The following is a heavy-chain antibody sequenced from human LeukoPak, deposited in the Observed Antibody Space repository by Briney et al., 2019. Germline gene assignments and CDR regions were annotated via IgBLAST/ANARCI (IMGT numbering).Heavy chain of an antibody. Sequence: ASVKVSRKASGYTFTSHGFSWVRQAPGQGLEWMGWINTYIGNTNYAQKFQGRVTVTTDTSTSTAYMELRSLRSDDTAVYYCARDDYYDSSGYYTLWGQGTLVTVSS. CDR1: GYTFTSHG. J-gene: IGHJ1*01. CDR2: INTYIGNT. D-gene: IGHD3-22*01. CDR3: ARDDYYDSSGYYTL. V-gene: IGHV1-18*01.